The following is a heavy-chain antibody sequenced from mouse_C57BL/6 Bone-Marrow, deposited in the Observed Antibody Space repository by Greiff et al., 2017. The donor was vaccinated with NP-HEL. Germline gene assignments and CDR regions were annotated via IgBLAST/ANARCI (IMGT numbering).Heavy chain of an antibody. D-gene: IGHD1-1*01. J-gene: IGHJ2*01. V-gene: IGHV1-26*01. CDR3: AVRYYFDY. CDR1: GYTFTDYY. CDR2: INPNNGGT. Sequence: EVQLHQSGPELVKPGASVKISCKASGYTFTDYYMNWVKQSHGKSLEWIGDINPNNGGTSYNQKFKGKATLTVDKSSSTAYMELRSLTSEDSAVYYCAVRYYFDYWGQGTTLTVSS.